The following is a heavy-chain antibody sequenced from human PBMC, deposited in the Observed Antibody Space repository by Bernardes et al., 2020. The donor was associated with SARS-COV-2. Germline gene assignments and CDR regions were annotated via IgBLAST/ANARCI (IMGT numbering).Heavy chain of an antibody. V-gene: IGHV4-59*01. CDR1: GGSISSYY. CDR2: IYSSGST. Sequence: SESLSLTCTVSGGSISSYYWSWIRQPPGKGLEWIGYIYSSGSTNYNPSLKSRVTISVDTSKNQFSLKLSPVTAADTAVYYCAGGYCTNGVCHDTTGANYFGQGTLVTVSS. J-gene: IGHJ4*03. CDR3: AGGYCTNGVCHDTTGANY. D-gene: IGHD2-8*01.